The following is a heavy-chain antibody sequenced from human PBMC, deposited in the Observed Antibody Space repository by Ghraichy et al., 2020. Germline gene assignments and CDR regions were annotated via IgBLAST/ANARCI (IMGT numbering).Heavy chain of an antibody. J-gene: IGHJ6*02. Sequence: LSLTCAASGFTFSTYSMHWVRQAPGKGLEWVAVISHDGNSQYYAASVKGRFTTSRDNSKNMLYLQMNSLRPEDTSVYYCARDIKSSSWSYYYYAMDVWGQGTTVIVSS. CDR1: GFTFSTYS. V-gene: IGHV3-30-3*01. CDR3: ARDIKSSSWSYYYYAMDV. CDR2: ISHDGNSQ. D-gene: IGHD6-13*01.